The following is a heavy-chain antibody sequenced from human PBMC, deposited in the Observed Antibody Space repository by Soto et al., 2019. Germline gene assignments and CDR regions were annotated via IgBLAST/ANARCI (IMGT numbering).Heavy chain of an antibody. D-gene: IGHD3-22*01. CDR1: GFTVSSNY. J-gene: IGHJ1*01. CDR3: ARERVKGGYPEYFQH. V-gene: IGHV3-53*01. CDR2: IYSGGST. Sequence: EVQLVESGGGLIQPGGSLRLSCAASGFTVSSNYMSWVRQAPGKGLEWVSVIYSGGSTYYADSVKGRFTISRDNSQNTPYLQMTSLRAEDTAVYYCARERVKGGYPEYFQHWGQGTLVTVSS.